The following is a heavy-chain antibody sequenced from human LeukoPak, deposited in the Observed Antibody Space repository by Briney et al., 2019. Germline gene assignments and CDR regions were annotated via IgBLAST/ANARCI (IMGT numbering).Heavy chain of an antibody. CDR2: GFYSGST. J-gene: IGHJ4*02. V-gene: IGHV4-59*01. Sequence: SETLSLTCTVSGGPISGYYWSWIRQPPGKGLEWIGYGFYSGSTNYNPSLKSRVAISVDISKSLFSLKVTSVTAADTAVYYCARWGGNSYGYYFDYWGQGALVTVSS. CDR1: GGPISGYY. D-gene: IGHD5-18*01. CDR3: ARWGGNSYGYYFDY.